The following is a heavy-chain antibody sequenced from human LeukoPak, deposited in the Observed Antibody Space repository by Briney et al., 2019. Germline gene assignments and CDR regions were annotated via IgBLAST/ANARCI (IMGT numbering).Heavy chain of an antibody. CDR2: IYYSGST. Sequence: SETLSLTCTVSGGSISSSSYYWGWIRQPPGKGLEWIGSIYYSGSTYYNPSLKSRVTISVDTSKNQFSLKLSSVTAADTAVYYCASSGSIAAPMDWFDPWGLGTLVAVSS. CDR1: GGSISSSSYY. D-gene: IGHD6-13*01. J-gene: IGHJ5*02. V-gene: IGHV4-39*01. CDR3: ASSGSIAAPMDWFDP.